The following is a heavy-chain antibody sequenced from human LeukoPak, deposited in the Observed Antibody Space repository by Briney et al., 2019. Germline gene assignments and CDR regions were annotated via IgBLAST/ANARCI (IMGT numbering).Heavy chain of an antibody. V-gene: IGHV3-7*01. D-gene: IGHD6-13*01. J-gene: IGHJ2*01. CDR2: INHDGRET. Sequence: GGSLRLPCAASGFTVSSNYMSWVRQAPGKGLEWVANINHDGRETYYADSVKGRFIISRDNAKDSLYLQMNSLRAEDAAVYYCAKGYIIAGRQWYLDLWGRGTLVGVSS. CDR3: AKGYIIAGRQWYLDL. CDR1: GFTVSSNY.